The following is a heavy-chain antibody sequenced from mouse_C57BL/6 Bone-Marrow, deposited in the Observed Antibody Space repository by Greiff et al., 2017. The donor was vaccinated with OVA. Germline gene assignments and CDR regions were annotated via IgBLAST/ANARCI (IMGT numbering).Heavy chain of an antibody. Sequence: VQLQESDAELVKPGASVKISCKVSGYTFTDHTIHWMKQRPEQGLEWIGYIYPRDGSTKYNEKFKGKATLTADKYSSTAYMQLNSLTSEDSAVYFCARGYYGSSHAFAYWGQGTLVTVSA. CDR1: GYTFTDHT. J-gene: IGHJ3*01. V-gene: IGHV1-78*01. CDR3: ARGYYGSSHAFAY. CDR2: IYPRDGST. D-gene: IGHD1-1*01.